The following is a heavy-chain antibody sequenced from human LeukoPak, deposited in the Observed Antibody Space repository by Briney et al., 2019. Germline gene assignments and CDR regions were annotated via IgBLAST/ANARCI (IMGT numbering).Heavy chain of an antibody. CDR3: VSFYETY. J-gene: IGHJ4*02. CDR1: GNYW. Sequence: GGSLRLSCTASGNYWMHWVRQAPGQGLVWVSHINSDGSWTSYADSVKGRFTISKDNAKNTVYLQMNSLRAEDTAVYYCVSFYETYWGRGTLVTVSS. V-gene: IGHV3-74*01. CDR2: INSDGSWT. D-gene: IGHD2/OR15-2a*01.